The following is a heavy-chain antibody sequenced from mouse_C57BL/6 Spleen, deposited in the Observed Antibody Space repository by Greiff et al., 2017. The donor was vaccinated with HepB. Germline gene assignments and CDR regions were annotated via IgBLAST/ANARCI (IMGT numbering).Heavy chain of an antibody. J-gene: IGHJ2*01. CDR3: ARKGAEPGYFDY. Sequence: EVQLQQSGPVLVKPGASVKMSCKASGYTFTDYYMNWVKQSHGKSLEWIGVINPYNGGTSYNQKFKGKATLTVDKSSSTAYMELNSLTSKDSAVYYCARKGAEPGYFDYWGQGTTLTVSS. V-gene: IGHV1-19*01. CDR1: GYTFTDYY. CDR2: INPYNGGT.